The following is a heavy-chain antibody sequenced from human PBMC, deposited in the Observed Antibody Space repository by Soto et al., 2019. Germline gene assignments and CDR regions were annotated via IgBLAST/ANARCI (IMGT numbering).Heavy chain of an antibody. CDR1: GGTFSSYT. Sequence: QVQLVQSGAEVKKPGSSVKVSCKASGGTFSSYTISWVRQAPGQGLEWMGRIIPILGIANYAQKFQGRVTITADKSTSTAYMELSSLRSEDTAVYYCALFNIVVVVAATREFYYWGQGTLVTVSS. J-gene: IGHJ4*02. V-gene: IGHV1-69*02. CDR2: IIPILGIA. D-gene: IGHD2-15*01. CDR3: ALFNIVVVVAATREFYY.